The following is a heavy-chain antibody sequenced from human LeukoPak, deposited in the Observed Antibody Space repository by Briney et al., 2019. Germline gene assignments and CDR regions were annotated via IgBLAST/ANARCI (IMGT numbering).Heavy chain of an antibody. CDR3: ARGSTYSSGWYTGFDY. D-gene: IGHD6-19*01. CDR1: GFTFSDYY. J-gene: IGHJ4*02. Sequence: GGSLRLSCAASGFTFSDYYMSWIRQAPGKGLEWVSYISSSGSTIYYADSVKGRFTISRDNAKKSVYLQMNSLRAEDTAVYYCARGSTYSSGWYTGFDYWGQGTLVTVSS. CDR2: ISSSGSTI. V-gene: IGHV3-11*04.